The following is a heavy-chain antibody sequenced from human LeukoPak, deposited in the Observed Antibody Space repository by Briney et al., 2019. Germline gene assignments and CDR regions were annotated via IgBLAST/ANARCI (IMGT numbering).Heavy chain of an antibody. D-gene: IGHD6-19*01. CDR2: ISSNGGST. CDR3: AREGYSSGWYYFDY. Sequence: PGGSLRLSCAASGFTFSSYAMHWVRQPPGKGLEYVSAISSNGGSTYYADSVKGRFTISRDNSKNTLYLQMGSLRAEDMAVYYCAREGYSSGWYYFDYWGQGTLVTVSS. CDR1: GFTFSSYA. V-gene: IGHV3-64*02. J-gene: IGHJ4*02.